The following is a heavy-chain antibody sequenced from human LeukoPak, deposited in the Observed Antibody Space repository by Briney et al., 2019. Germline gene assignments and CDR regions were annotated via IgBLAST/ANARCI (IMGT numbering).Heavy chain of an antibody. J-gene: IGHJ6*02. CDR1: GFTFSSYA. CDR2: ISYDGSNK. CDR3: ARDAYEFWSGSLDV. Sequence: GGSLRLSCAASGFTFSSYAMHWVRQAPGKGLEWVAVISYDGSNKYYADSVKGRFTISRDNSKNTLYLQMNSLRAEDTAVYYCARDAYEFWSGSLDVWGQGTTVTVSS. D-gene: IGHD3-3*01. V-gene: IGHV3-30-3*01.